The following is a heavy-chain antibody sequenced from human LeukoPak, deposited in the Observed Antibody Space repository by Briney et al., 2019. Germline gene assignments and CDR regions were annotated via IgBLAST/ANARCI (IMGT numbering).Heavy chain of an antibody. CDR1: GGPITGYY. Sequence: SDTLSLTCAVYGGPITGYYWRWIHQTQARERPGVGEIHYTGATSYNPSLKSRATISTDTSKNQFSLRLSSVTAADTAVYYCARGNILTGYCFDFWGQGALVTVSS. CDR2: IHYTGAT. CDR3: ARGNILTGYCFDF. D-gene: IGHD3-9*01. J-gene: IGHJ4*02. V-gene: IGHV4-34*01.